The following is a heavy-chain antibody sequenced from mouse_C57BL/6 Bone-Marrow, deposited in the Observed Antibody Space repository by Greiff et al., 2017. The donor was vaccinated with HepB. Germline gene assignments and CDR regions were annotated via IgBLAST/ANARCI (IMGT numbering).Heavy chain of an antibody. J-gene: IGHJ2*01. V-gene: IGHV1-64*01. CDR3: ARKVYYYGYFDY. Sequence: QVQLQQPGAELVKPGASVKLSCKASGYTFTSYWMHWVKQRPGQGLEWIGMIHPNSGSTNYNEKFKGKATLTADKSSSTAYMQFSSLTSEDSAIYYCARKVYYYGYFDYWGQGTTLTVSS. CDR1: GYTFTSYW. D-gene: IGHD1-1*01. CDR2: IHPNSGST.